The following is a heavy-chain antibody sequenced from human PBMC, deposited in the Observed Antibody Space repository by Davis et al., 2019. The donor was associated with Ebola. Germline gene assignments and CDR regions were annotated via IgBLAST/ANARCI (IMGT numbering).Heavy chain of an antibody. CDR3: ARDGGSLLY. CDR1: GYAFTSYD. CDR2: MNPNSGNT. Sequence: ASVKVSCKASGYAFTSYDINWVRQATGHGPEWMGWMNPNSGNTGYVEKFQGRVTITADESTSTAYMELSSLRSEDTAVYYCARDGGSLLYWGQGTLVTVSS. J-gene: IGHJ4*02. D-gene: IGHD2-15*01. V-gene: IGHV1-8*03.